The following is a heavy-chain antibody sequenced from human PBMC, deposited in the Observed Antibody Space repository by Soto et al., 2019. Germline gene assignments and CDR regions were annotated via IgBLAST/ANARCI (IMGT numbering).Heavy chain of an antibody. J-gene: IGHJ4*02. V-gene: IGHV1-18*01. CDR3: ARVGDFGYYDYVWANYRYASLDY. D-gene: IGHD3-16*02. Sequence: QVQLVQSGAEVKKPGASVKVSCKASGYTFTSYGIIWVRQAPGQGLEWMGWISAYNGNTKYAQKLQGRITMTTDTSTSPAYMEVRRLRSDDTAPYYRARVGDFGYYDYVWANYRYASLDYWGQGTVVTISS. CDR2: ISAYNGNT. CDR1: GYTFTSYG.